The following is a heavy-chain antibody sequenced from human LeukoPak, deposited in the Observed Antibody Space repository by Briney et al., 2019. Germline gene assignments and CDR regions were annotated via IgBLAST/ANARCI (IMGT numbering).Heavy chain of an antibody. J-gene: IGHJ4*02. Sequence: ASVKVSCKASGYTFTGYYMHWVRQAPGQGLEWMGWINPNSGDTNYAQKIQGRVTMTSDTSISTAYMELSRLRSDDTAVYYCARGNWISYYYDSSGYYYFDYWGQGTLVTVSS. CDR1: GYTFTGYY. CDR2: INPNSGDT. D-gene: IGHD3-22*01. V-gene: IGHV1-2*02. CDR3: ARGNWISYYYDSSGYYYFDY.